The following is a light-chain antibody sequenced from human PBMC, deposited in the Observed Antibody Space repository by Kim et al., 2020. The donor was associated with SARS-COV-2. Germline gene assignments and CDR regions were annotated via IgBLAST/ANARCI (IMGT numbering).Light chain of an antibody. Sequence: EIVLTQSPATLSLSPGERATLSCRASQSVSSYLAWYQQKPGQAPRLLIYDASNRATGIPARFSGSGSGTDFTLTISSLEPEDVAVYYCQEGSNWATFGGGTKVDIK. CDR2: DAS. J-gene: IGKJ4*01. CDR3: QEGSNWAT. V-gene: IGKV3-11*01. CDR1: QSVSSY.